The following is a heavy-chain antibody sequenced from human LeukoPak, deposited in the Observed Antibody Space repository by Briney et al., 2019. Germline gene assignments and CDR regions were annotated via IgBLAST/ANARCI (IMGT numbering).Heavy chain of an antibody. CDR1: GYTFTDYY. Sequence: GASVKVSCNASGYTFTDYYMHWVRQAPGQGLEWMGRINPNSGGTNYAQKFQGRVTMTRDTSISTAYMELSRLRSDDTAVYYCARDLGVGATRAPDYWGQGTLVTVSS. D-gene: IGHD1-26*01. J-gene: IGHJ4*02. V-gene: IGHV1-2*06. CDR3: ARDLGVGATRAPDY. CDR2: INPNSGGT.